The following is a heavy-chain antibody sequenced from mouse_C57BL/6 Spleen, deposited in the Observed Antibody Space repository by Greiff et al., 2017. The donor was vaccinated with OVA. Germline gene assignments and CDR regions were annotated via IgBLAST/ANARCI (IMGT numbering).Heavy chain of an antibody. D-gene: IGHD2-5*01. V-gene: IGHV1-20*01. CDR1: GYSFTGYF. CDR3: ARCDSNYPYFDY. J-gene: IGHJ2*01. CDR2: INPYNGDT. Sequence: VQLKQSGPELVKPGDSVKISCKASGYSFTGYFMNWVMQSHGKSLEWIGRINPYNGDTFYNQKFKGKATLTVDKSSSTAHMELRSLTSEDSAVYYCARCDSNYPYFDYWGQGTTLTVSS.